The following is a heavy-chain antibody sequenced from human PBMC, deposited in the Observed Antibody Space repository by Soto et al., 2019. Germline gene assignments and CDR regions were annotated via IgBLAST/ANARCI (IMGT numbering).Heavy chain of an antibody. J-gene: IGHJ4*02. Sequence: QVPLVQSGAEEQKPGASVKVSCKASGYTFTSYAMHWVRQAPGQRLEWMGWINAGNGNTKYSQTFQGRVTITRDTSASTAYMELSSLRSEDTAVYYCARAWVVVTAPDYWGQGTLVTVSS. V-gene: IGHV1-3*05. CDR1: GYTFTSYA. CDR2: INAGNGNT. CDR3: ARAWVVVTAPDY. D-gene: IGHD2-21*02.